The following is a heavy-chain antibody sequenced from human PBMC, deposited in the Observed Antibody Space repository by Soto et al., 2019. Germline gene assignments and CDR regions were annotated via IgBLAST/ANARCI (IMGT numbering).Heavy chain of an antibody. CDR2: IRSKGNNYAT. V-gene: IGHV3-73*01. CDR1: GFTFSGSA. Sequence: GGSLRLSCAASGFTFSGSAMNWVRQASGKGLEWVGRIRSKGNNYATAYAASVKGRFTISRDDSKNTAYLQMNSLKTEDTAVYYCTRQNGYDYPLGPYWGQGTLVTVSS. CDR3: TRQNGYDYPLGPY. J-gene: IGHJ4*02. D-gene: IGHD5-12*01.